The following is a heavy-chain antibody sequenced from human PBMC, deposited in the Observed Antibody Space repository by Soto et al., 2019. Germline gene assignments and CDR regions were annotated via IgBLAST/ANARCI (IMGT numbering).Heavy chain of an antibody. D-gene: IGHD3-16*01. Sequence: GGSLRLSCATSGVTFSSYVMSWVRQAPGKGLEWVSAISISGITTYYADSVKGRFTISRAKYKNKLHLQMNSLRAEATALYYCVLGGSAAYAFGRWSWGQGTLVTVSS. V-gene: IGHV3-23*01. CDR1: GVTFSSYV. CDR3: VLGGSAAYAFGRWS. CDR2: ISISGITT. J-gene: IGHJ5*02.